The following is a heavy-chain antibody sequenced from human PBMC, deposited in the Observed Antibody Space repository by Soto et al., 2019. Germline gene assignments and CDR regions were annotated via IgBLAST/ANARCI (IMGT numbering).Heavy chain of an antibody. Sequence: PSETLSLTCTVSGGSISSGGYYWSWIRQHPGKGLEWIGYIYYSGSTYYNPSLKSRVTISVDTSKNQFSLKLSSVTAADTAVYYCARDRAPPKTRPYNWFDPWGQGTLVTVSS. V-gene: IGHV4-31*03. J-gene: IGHJ5*02. CDR1: GGSISSGGYY. CDR3: ARDRAPPKTRPYNWFDP. CDR2: IYYSGST.